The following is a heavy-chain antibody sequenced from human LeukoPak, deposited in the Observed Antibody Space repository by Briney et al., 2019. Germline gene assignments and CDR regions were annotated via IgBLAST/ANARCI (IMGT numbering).Heavy chain of an antibody. D-gene: IGHD1-26*01. V-gene: IGHV4-30-4*07. CDR1: GGSISSGGYS. J-gene: IGHJ5*02. Sequence: SGTLSLTCAVSGGSISSGGYSWSWIRQPPGKGLEWIGFIYYSGSTYYNPSLKSRVTISVDTSKNQFSLNLTSVTAADTAVYYCASTGYRGGCFDPWGQGTLVTVSS. CDR2: IYYSGST. CDR3: ASTGYRGGCFDP.